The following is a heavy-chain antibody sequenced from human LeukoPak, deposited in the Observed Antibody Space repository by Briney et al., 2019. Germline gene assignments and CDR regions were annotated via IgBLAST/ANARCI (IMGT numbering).Heavy chain of an antibody. CDR1: GFTFSSYA. D-gene: IGHD3-22*01. V-gene: IGHV3-64*02. Sequence: GGSLRLSCAASGFTFSSYAMHWVRQAPGKGLEYVSGISSNGGSTYYADSVKGRFIISRDNSKNTLYLQLSSVRAEDMAVYHCARTDYFDSSGYHDDFDYWGQGSLVTVSS. CDR2: ISSNGGST. J-gene: IGHJ4*02. CDR3: ARTDYFDSSGYHDDFDY.